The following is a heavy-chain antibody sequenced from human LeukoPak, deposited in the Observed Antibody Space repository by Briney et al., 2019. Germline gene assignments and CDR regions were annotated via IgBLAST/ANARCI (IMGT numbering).Heavy chain of an antibody. Sequence: GRSLRLSCAASGFTFSSYAMHWVRQAPGKGLEWVAVISYDGSNKYYADSVKGRFTISRDNSRNTLYLQMNSLRAEDTAVYYCARGSDYGSGSYSSAFDYWGQGTLVTVSS. CDR3: ARGSDYGSGSYSSAFDY. V-gene: IGHV3-30*04. D-gene: IGHD3-10*01. CDR2: ISYDGSNK. CDR1: GFTFSSYA. J-gene: IGHJ4*02.